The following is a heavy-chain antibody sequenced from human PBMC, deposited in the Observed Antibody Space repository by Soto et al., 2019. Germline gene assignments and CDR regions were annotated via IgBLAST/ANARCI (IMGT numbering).Heavy chain of an antibody. CDR2: IYSSGST. CDR3: ARDIRGYSRAFDY. J-gene: IGHJ4*02. D-gene: IGHD5-18*01. CDR1: GDSVSSDNYY. Sequence: QVQLQESGPGLVKPSETLSLTCTVSGDSVSSDNYYWTWIRQPPGKGLEWIGYIYSSGSTYYNPSLKSRVTISLDTSSNQFSLKLTSVTAADTAVYYCARDIRGYSRAFDYWGQGTLVTVSS. V-gene: IGHV4-61*01.